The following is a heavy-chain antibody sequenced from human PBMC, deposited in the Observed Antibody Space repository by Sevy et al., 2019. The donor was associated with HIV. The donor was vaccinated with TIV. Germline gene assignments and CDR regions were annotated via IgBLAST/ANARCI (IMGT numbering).Heavy chain of an antibody. CDR3: AKDFTGYNGMDV. J-gene: IGHJ6*02. CDR2: ISYHGRDK. CDR1: GISFTTSG. Sequence: GGSLRLSCVVSGISFTTSGMNWVRQAPGKGLEWVAVISYHGRDKFYAESVKGRSTISRDNSKNMLYLQMNSLRAEDTAVYYCAKDFTGYNGMDVWGQGTKVTVSS. V-gene: IGHV3-30*18. D-gene: IGHD3-9*01.